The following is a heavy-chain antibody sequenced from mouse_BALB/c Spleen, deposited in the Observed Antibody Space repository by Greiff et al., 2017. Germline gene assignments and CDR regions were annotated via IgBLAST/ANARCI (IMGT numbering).Heavy chain of an antibody. D-gene: IGHD2-2*01. CDR1: GYSITSDYA. V-gene: IGHV3-2*02. J-gene: IGHJ4*01. CDR3: ASYGYDYAMDY. CDR2: ISYSGST. Sequence: EVQRVESGPGLVKPSQSLSLTCTVTGYSITSDYAWNWIRQFPGNKLEWMGYISYSGSTSYNPSLKSRISITRDTSKNQFFLQLNSVTTEDTATYYCASYGYDYAMDYWGQGTSVTVSS.